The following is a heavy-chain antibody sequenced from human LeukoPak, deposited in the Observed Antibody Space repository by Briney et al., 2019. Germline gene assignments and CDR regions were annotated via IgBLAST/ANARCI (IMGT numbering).Heavy chain of an antibody. D-gene: IGHD2-2*01. V-gene: IGHV3-49*04. CDR2: IRSKAYGGTT. CDR3: TRDHSPIVVVPAAPRY. CDR1: GFTFGDYA. J-gene: IGHJ4*02. Sequence: GGSLRLSCTASGFTFGDYAMSWVRQAPGKGLEWVGFIRSKAYGGTTEYAASVKGRFTISRDDSKSIAYLRMNSLKTEDTAVYYCTRDHSPIVVVPAAPRYWGQGTLVTVSS.